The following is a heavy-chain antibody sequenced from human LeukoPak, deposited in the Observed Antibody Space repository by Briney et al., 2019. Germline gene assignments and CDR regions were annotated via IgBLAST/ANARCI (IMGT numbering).Heavy chain of an antibody. CDR2: INSDGSST. V-gene: IGHV3-74*01. Sequence: PGGSLRLSCAASGFTFSSYWMHWVRQAPGKGLVWVSRINSDGSSTSYADSVKGRFTISRDNAKNTLYLQMNSLRAEDTAVYYCARETDYYDSSGYYYVGAFDIWGQGTMVTVSS. CDR3: ARETDYYDSSGYYYVGAFDI. CDR1: GFTFSSYW. D-gene: IGHD3-22*01. J-gene: IGHJ3*02.